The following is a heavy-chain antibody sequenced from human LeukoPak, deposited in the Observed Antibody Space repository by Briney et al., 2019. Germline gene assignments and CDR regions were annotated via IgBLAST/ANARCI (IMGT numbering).Heavy chain of an antibody. CDR1: GYTFTGYY. CDR2: INPNSGGT. V-gene: IGHV1-2*02. D-gene: IGHD3-22*01. J-gene: IGHJ4*02. CDR3: AREGRYYYDSSGYSVRPFDY. Sequence: ASVKVSCKASGYTFTGYYMHWVRQAPGQGLEWMGWINPNSGGTNYAQKFQGRVTMTRDTSMSTAYMELRRLRSDDTAVYYCAREGRYYYDSSGYSVRPFDYWGQGTQVTVSS.